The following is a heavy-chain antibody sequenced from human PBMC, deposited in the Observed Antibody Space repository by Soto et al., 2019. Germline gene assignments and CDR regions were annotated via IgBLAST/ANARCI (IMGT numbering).Heavy chain of an antibody. J-gene: IGHJ4*02. CDR3: ARGTVYYCPNDKCGFFCDH. Sequence: QVQLQESGSGLLKPSQTLSLDCSVSGDSLRRGFHHWSWIRQTPGKGLQLIGYIDTNGDTHYDPSLRNRLNMSIVTAESRFSLKVTSVTAADTAVYYWARGTVYYCPNDKCGFFCDHWGQGALVTVTS. D-gene: IGHD2-8*01. V-gene: IGHV4-31*03. CDR2: IDTNGDT. CDR1: GDSLRRGFHH.